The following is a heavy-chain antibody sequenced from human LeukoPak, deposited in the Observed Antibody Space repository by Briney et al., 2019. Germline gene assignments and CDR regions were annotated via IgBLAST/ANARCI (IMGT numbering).Heavy chain of an antibody. CDR3: ARGVLEWLFYCDY. D-gene: IGHD3-3*01. CDR1: RYTFTGYY. Sequence: GASVKVSCKASRYTFTGYYMHWVRQAPGQGLEWMGWINPNSGGTNYAQKFQGRVTMTRDTSISTAYMELSRLRSDDTAVYYCARGVLEWLFYCDYWGQGTLVTVSS. CDR2: INPNSGGT. J-gene: IGHJ4*02. V-gene: IGHV1-2*02.